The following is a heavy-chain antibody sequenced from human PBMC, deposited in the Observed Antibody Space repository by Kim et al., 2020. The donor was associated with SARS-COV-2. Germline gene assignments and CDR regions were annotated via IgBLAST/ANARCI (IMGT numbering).Heavy chain of an antibody. V-gene: IGHV3-21*01. D-gene: IGHD1-1*01. CDR2: ISSSSSYI. Sequence: GWSLRLSCAASGFTFSSYSMNWVRQAPGKGLEWVSSISSSSSYIYYADSVKGRFTISRDNAKNSLYLQMNSMRAEDTAVYYCASEVDNWNEVYWGQGTLVTVSS. J-gene: IGHJ4*02. CDR1: GFTFSSYS. CDR3: ASEVDNWNEVY.